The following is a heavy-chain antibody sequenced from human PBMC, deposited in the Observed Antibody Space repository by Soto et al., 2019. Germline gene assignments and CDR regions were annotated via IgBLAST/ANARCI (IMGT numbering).Heavy chain of an antibody. V-gene: IGHV1-2*02. J-gene: IGHJ3*02. Sequence: ASVKVSCKASGYTFTGYYMHWVRQAPGQGLEWMGWINPNSGGTNYAQKFQGRVTMTRDTPISTAYMELSRLRSDDTAVYYCARGSGWSGDAFDIWGQGTMVTVSS. CDR2: INPNSGGT. CDR3: ARGSGWSGDAFDI. CDR1: GYTFTGYY. D-gene: IGHD6-19*01.